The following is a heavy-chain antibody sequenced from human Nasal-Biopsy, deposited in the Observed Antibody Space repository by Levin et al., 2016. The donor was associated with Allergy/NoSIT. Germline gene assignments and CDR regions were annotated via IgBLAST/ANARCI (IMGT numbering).Heavy chain of an antibody. Sequence: GESLKISCAASGFTFSSYWMSWVRQAPGKGLEWVANIKQDGSEKYYVDSVRGRFTISRDNAKNSLYLQMHSLRAEDTAVYFCARDTSGYYENILDYWGQGTLVTVSS. CDR1: GFTFSSYW. V-gene: IGHV3-7*01. CDR3: ARDTSGYYENILDY. J-gene: IGHJ4*02. CDR2: IKQDGSEK. D-gene: IGHD3-22*01.